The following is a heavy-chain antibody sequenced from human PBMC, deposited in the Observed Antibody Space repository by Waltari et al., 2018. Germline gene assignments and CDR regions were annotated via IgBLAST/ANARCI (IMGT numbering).Heavy chain of an antibody. Sequence: EVQLVDSGGGLVQPGGSLRLSCAASGFPLRSYWMTLVRQAPGKGLEWVAHINQDGSEKYYVDSVKGRFAISRDNAEKSVYLQMNSLRAEDTAAYYCARDPDWSAFDIWGQGTVVTVSS. CDR1: GFPLRSYW. J-gene: IGHJ3*02. V-gene: IGHV3-7*01. D-gene: IGHD1-1*01. CDR2: INQDGSEK. CDR3: ARDPDWSAFDI.